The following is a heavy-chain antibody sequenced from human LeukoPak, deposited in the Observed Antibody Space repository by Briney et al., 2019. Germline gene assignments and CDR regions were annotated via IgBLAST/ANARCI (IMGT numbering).Heavy chain of an antibody. D-gene: IGHD3-10*01. Sequence: SETLSLTCTVSGASISSYYWSWIRQPAGKGLEWIGRIYISESTNYNPSLKSRVTMSVDMSKNQFSLKLSSVAAADTAVYYCARGRGFGELFQKNYYYYMDVWGKGTTVTVSS. CDR3: ARGRGFGELFQKNYYYYMDV. J-gene: IGHJ6*03. V-gene: IGHV4-4*07. CDR2: IYISEST. CDR1: GASISSYY.